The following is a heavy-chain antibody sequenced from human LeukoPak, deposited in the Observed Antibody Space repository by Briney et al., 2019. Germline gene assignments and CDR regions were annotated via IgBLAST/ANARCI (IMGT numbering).Heavy chain of an antibody. CDR2: ISWDGGST. CDR1: GFTFDDYA. V-gene: IGHV3-43D*03. J-gene: IGHJ4*02. CDR3: ARGLRGYSYANDY. Sequence: GGSLRLSCAASGFTFDDYAMHWVRQAPGKGLEWVSLISWDGGSTYYADSVKGRFTISRDNAKNSLYLQMNSLRAEDTAVYYCARGLRGYSYANDYWGQGTLVTVSS. D-gene: IGHD5-18*01.